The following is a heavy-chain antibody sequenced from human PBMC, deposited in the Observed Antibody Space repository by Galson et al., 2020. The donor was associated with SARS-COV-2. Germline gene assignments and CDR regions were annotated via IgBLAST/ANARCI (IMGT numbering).Heavy chain of an antibody. CDR2: IKQDGSEK. J-gene: IGHJ4*02. CDR3: ARGSCSGGSCYPLSPFDY. D-gene: IGHD2-15*01. CDR1: RFTFSRYW. Sequence: GESLKISCAASRFTFSRYWMSWVRQPPGKGLEWVANIKQDGSEKYYVDSVKGQFTISRDNAKNLLYLQMNSLRAEDTAVYYCARGSCSGGSCYPLSPFDYWGQGTLVTVSS. V-gene: IGHV3-7*01.